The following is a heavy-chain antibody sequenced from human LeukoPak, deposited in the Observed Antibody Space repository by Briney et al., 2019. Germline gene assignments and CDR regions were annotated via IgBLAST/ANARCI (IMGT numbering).Heavy chain of an antibody. CDR1: GYTFTGYC. J-gene: IGHJ3*02. Sequence: ASVKVSCKASGYTFTGYCIHWVRQAPGQGLEWMGWINPNSGDTNYAQKFQDRVTMTRDTSISTAYMELSRLRSDDTAVYYCARDPGYCSSGSRSNLAFDIRGQGTMVTVSS. CDR3: ARDPGYCSSGSRSNLAFDI. V-gene: IGHV1-2*02. CDR2: INPNSGDT. D-gene: IGHD2-15*01.